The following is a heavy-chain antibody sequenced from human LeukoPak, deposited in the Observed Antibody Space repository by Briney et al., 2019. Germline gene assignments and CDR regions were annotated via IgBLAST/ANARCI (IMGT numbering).Heavy chain of an antibody. J-gene: IGHJ4*02. V-gene: IGHV4-59*01. D-gene: IGHD3-10*01. Sequence: PSETLSLTCTVSGGSISSYYWSWIRQPPGKGLEWIGYIYYSGSTNYNPSLKSRVTISVDTSKNQSSLKLSSVTAADTAVYYCARGGDYGSGSYYRNWGQGTLVTVSS. CDR3: ARGGDYGSGSYYRN. CDR1: GGSISSYY. CDR2: IYYSGST.